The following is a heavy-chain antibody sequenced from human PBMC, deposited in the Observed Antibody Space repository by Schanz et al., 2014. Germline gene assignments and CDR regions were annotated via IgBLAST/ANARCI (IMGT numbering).Heavy chain of an antibody. J-gene: IGHJ4*02. CDR1: GFTFSTYW. V-gene: IGHV3-74*02. D-gene: IGHD1-7*01. CDR3: AMGGYQLHH. CDR2: INSDGTTT. Sequence: VQLVESGGGLVQPGRSLRLSCAASGFTFSTYWMHWVRQAPGKGLVWVSHINSDGTTTTYADSVKGRFTISRDNAENTLYLQMNSLRVEDTAVYYCAMGGYQLHHWGQGTLVTVSS.